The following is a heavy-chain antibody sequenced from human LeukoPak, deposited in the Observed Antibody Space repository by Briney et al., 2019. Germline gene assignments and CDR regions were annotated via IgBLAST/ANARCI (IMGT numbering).Heavy chain of an antibody. V-gene: IGHV3-15*07. Sequence: GGSLRLSCAASGSNFIDTWMNWVRRAPGKGLEWVARIKRKAVGGTADYAAPVKGRFTISRDDSENMLYLQMNSLEIEDTAVYYCARDWYHAFDFWGQGTTVTVSS. CDR2: IKRKAVGGTA. CDR3: ARDWYHAFDF. CDR1: GSNFIDTW. J-gene: IGHJ3*01. D-gene: IGHD3-9*01.